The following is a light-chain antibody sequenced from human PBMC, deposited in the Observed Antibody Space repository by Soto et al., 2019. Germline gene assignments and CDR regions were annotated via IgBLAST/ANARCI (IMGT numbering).Light chain of an antibody. Sequence: DIQMTQSPSTLSASVGHRGTITCRASQSISASLEWYQQKRGKAPKLLIYEGSNLKSGVPSRFSGSGYGREYTFTISSLQPDDCASVYCQQYNGYWTFGEGIRVEIK. CDR1: QSISAS. CDR3: QQYNGYWT. CDR2: EGS. J-gene: IGKJ1*01. V-gene: IGKV1-5*03.